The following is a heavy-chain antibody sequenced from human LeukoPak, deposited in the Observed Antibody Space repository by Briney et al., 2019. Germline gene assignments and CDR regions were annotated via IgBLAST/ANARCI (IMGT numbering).Heavy chain of an antibody. V-gene: IGHV1-8*03. CDR3: AKSTGWDLDAFDI. J-gene: IGHJ3*02. Sequence: ASVKVSCKASGYTFSSYGINWVRQATGQGLEWMGWMNPKSGNTGYAHKFQGRVTITRNASLTTAYMDLSSLRSDDTAVYYCAKSTGWDLDAFDIWGQGTMVTVSS. D-gene: IGHD6-19*01. CDR1: GYTFSSYG. CDR2: MNPKSGNT.